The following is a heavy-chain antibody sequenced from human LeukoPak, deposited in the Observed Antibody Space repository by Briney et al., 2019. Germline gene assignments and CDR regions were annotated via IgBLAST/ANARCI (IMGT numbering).Heavy chain of an antibody. D-gene: IGHD6-19*01. Sequence: PSETLSLTCDVSGYSSSSGYSWGWIRQPPGKGLEWIGSIYPSGSTYYNPSLKSRVTISIDTSNNHFSLKLSSVTAADTAVYYCARDFWKYSSGWSVDYWGQGILVTVSS. CDR1: GYSSSSGYS. V-gene: IGHV4-38-2*02. CDR3: ARDFWKYSSGWSVDY. J-gene: IGHJ4*02. CDR2: IYPSGST.